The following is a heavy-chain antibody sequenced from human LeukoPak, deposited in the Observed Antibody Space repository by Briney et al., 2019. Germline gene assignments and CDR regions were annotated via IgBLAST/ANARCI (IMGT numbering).Heavy chain of an antibody. Sequence: ASVKVSCKASGGTFSSYAISWVRQAPGQGLEWMGWINPNSGGPNYAQKFQGWVTMTRDTSISTAYMELSRLRSDDTAVYYCAREGYCSGGSCYEDVQDAFDIWGQGTMVTVSS. D-gene: IGHD2-15*01. CDR2: INPNSGGP. CDR3: AREGYCSGGSCYEDVQDAFDI. J-gene: IGHJ3*02. CDR1: GGTFSSYA. V-gene: IGHV1-2*04.